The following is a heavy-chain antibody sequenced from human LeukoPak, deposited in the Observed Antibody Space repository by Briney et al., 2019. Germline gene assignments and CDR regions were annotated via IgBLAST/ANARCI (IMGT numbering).Heavy chain of an antibody. J-gene: IGHJ6*03. D-gene: IGHD3-3*01. CDR3: GRLFYDFWSGHYYYYMDV. Sequence: PSETLSLTCTVSGGSIRSTSYYWGWIRQPPGKGLEWIGSIYYSGSTYYNPSLKSRVTISVDTSKSQFPLKLSSVTAADTAVYYCGRLFYDFWSGHYYYYMDVWGKGTTVTVSS. CDR2: IYYSGST. CDR1: GGSIRSTSYY. V-gene: IGHV4-39*01.